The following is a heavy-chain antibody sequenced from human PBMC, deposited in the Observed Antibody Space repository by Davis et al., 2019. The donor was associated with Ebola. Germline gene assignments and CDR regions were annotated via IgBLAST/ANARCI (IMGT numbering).Heavy chain of an antibody. CDR2: INSDGTFT. CDR3: VKGGWLDD. J-gene: IGHJ4*02. CDR1: AFTFSNYW. V-gene: IGHV3-74*01. D-gene: IGHD5-12*01. Sequence: GESLKISCAASAFTFSNYWMYWVRQAPGEGLMCVSRINSDGTFTTYADSVKGRFTVSRDNSRNTLYLQMNNLRAEDTALYYCVKGGWLDDWGQGALVTVSS.